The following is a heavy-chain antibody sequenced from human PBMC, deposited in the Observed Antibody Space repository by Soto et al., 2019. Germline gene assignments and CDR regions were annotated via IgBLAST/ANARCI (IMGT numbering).Heavy chain of an antibody. J-gene: IGHJ6*02. Sequence: ASVKVSCKASGYTFTGYALHWVRQAPGQGLEWMGWINPMSGATNYAQKFQGRVTITRDASTSTAYMELSSLRSEDTAVYYCARDVEQLTTWYYGMDLWGQGTMVTVSS. CDR1: GYTFTGYA. V-gene: IGHV1-2*02. CDR2: INPMSGAT. D-gene: IGHD6-13*01. CDR3: ARDVEQLTTWYYGMDL.